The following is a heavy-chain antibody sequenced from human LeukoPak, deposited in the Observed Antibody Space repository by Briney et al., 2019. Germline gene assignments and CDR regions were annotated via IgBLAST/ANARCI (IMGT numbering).Heavy chain of an antibody. V-gene: IGHV1-2*04. D-gene: IGHD3-3*01. CDR3: ARDRSQSTLFGVGGY. J-gene: IGHJ4*02. Sequence: ASVKVSCKASGYTFTGYYMHWVRQAPGQGLEWMGWINPNSGGTNYAQKFQGWVTMTRDTSISTAYMELSRLRSDDTAVYYCARDRSQSTLFGVGGYWGQGTLITVSS. CDR1: GYTFTGYY. CDR2: INPNSGGT.